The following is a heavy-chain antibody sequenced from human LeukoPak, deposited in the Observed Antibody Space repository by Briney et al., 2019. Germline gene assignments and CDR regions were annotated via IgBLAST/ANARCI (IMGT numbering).Heavy chain of an antibody. CDR3: ARIFRATYYDFWSGYLDAFDI. CDR1: GGSFSGYY. CDR2: INHSGST. V-gene: IGHV4-34*01. J-gene: IGHJ3*02. Sequence: SETLSLTCAVYGGSFSGYYWSWIRQPPGKGLGWIGEINHSGSTNYNPSLKSRVTISVDTSKNQFSLKLSSVTAADTAVYYCARIFRATYYDFWSGYLDAFDIWGQGTMVTVSS. D-gene: IGHD3-3*01.